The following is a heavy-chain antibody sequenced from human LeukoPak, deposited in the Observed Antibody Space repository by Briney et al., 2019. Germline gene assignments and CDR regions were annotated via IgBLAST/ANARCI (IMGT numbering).Heavy chain of an antibody. V-gene: IGHV3-30*18. CDR1: GFTFSSYG. CDR3: AKDLPLWSTDY. Sequence: HPGGSLRLSCAASGFTFSSYGMHWVRQAPGKGLEWVAVISYDGSNKYYADSVKGRFTISRDNSKNTLYLQMNSLRAEDTAVYYCAKDLPLWSTDYWGQGTLVTVSS. D-gene: IGHD2-21*01. J-gene: IGHJ4*02. CDR2: ISYDGSNK.